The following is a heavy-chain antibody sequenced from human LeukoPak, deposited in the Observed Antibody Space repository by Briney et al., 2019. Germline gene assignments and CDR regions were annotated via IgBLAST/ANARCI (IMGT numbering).Heavy chain of an antibody. V-gene: IGHV1-2*02. CDR3: ARVPSSSSYLDY. J-gene: IGHJ4*02. CDR1: GYTFTGYY. D-gene: IGHD6-6*01. CDR2: INPNSGGT. Sequence: ASVKVSCKASGYTFTGYYMHWVRQAPGQGLEWMGWINPNSGGTNYAQKFQGRVTMTRDTSISTAYMELSRLRSDDTAVYYCARVPSSSSYLDYWGQGTLVTVSS.